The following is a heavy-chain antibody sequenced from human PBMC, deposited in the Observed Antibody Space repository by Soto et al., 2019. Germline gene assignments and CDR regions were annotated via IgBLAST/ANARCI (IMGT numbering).Heavy chain of an antibody. J-gene: IGHJ4*02. CDR2: IIPIFGTA. D-gene: IGHD3-9*01. V-gene: IGHV1-69*13. CDR3: ARDMSILTGYPHYFDY. Sequence: GASVKVSCKASGGTFSSYAISWVRQAPGQGLEWMGGIIPIFGTANYAQKFQGRVTITADESTSTAYMELSSLRSEDMAVYYCARDMSILTGYPHYFDYWGQGTVVTVSS. CDR1: GGTFSSYA.